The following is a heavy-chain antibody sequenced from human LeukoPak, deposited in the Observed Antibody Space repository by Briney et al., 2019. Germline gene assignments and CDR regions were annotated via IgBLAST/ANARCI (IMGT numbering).Heavy chain of an antibody. CDR1: GGSISSYY. CDR3: AREWYYGSGRSFDP. D-gene: IGHD3-10*01. J-gene: IGHJ5*02. Sequence: SETLSLTCTVSGGSISSYYWSWIRQPPGKGLEWIGYIYYSGSTNYNPSLKSRVTISVDTSKNQFSLKLSSVTAADTAVYYCAREWYYGSGRSFDPWGQGTLVTVSS. V-gene: IGHV4-59*01. CDR2: IYYSGST.